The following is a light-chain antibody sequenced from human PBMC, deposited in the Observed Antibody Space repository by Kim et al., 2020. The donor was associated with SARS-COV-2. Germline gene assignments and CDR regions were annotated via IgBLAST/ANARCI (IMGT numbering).Light chain of an antibody. V-gene: IGLV2-14*03. CDR1: SRDVGGYNY. CDR2: DVS. CDR3: SSYTSSTTVV. J-gene: IGLJ2*01. Sequence: GQAITTPSTGTSRDVGGYNYVSCYQQHPGQAPNLMIYDVSNRPSGVPNRLSGSKSGNTASLTTSGLQAEDEADFYCSSYTSSTTVVFGGGTQLTVL.